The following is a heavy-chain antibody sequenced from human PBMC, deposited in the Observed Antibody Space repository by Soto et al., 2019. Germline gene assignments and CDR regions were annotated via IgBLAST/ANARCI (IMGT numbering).Heavy chain of an antibody. CDR1: GLTFSSYW. Sequence: GGSLRLSCAASGLTFSSYWMHWVRQAPGRGLVWVSRINSDGSSAYYADSVKGRFFISRDNSDNTLHLQMNSLRDDDTAIYYCAKRRLNTITSLSDYWGQGVQVTVSS. CDR3: AKRRLNTITSLSDY. V-gene: IGHV3-74*01. D-gene: IGHD2-2*01. CDR2: INSDGSSA. J-gene: IGHJ1*01.